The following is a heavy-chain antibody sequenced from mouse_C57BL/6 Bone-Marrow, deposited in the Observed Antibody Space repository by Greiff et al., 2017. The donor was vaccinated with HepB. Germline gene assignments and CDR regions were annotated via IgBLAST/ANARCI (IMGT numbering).Heavy chain of an antibody. J-gene: IGHJ3*01. CDR3: ARTGLTWFAY. CDR1: GYSITSGYD. Sequence: EVKLLESGPGMVKPSQSLSLTCTVTGYSITSGYDWHWIRHFPGNKLEWMGYISYSGSTNYNPSLKSRISITHDTSKNHFFLKLNSVTTEDTATYYCARTGLTWFAYWGQGTLVTVSA. V-gene: IGHV3-1*01. D-gene: IGHD2-13*01. CDR2: ISYSGST.